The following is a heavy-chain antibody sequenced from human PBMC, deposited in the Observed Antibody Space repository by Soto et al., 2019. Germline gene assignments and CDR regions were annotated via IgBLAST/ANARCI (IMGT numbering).Heavy chain of an antibody. CDR2: TYYRSKWYY. CDR1: GDSVSSNSAG. Sequence: PSPTLSLTCAITGDSVSSNSAGWSWVRQSPSRGLEWLGRTYYRSKWYYEYAASVRGRITINPDTSKNQYSLQLNSVTPEDTAVYFCARGEQYSGRIFDYWGQGTLVTVSS. V-gene: IGHV6-1*01. CDR3: ARGEQYSGRIFDY. D-gene: IGHD1-26*01. J-gene: IGHJ4*01.